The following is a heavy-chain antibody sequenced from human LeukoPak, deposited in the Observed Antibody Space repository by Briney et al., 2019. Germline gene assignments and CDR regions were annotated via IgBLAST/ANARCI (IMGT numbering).Heavy chain of an antibody. CDR1: GDSVSSNSAA. CDR3: ARTDCSGGSCYLDY. Sequence: SQTLSLTCAISGDSVSSNSAAWNWIRQSPSRGLEWLGRTNYRSKWYNDYAVSVKSRITINQDTSKNQFSLQLNSVAPEDTAVYYCARTDCSGGSCYLDYWGQGTLVTVSS. J-gene: IGHJ4*02. CDR2: TNYRSKWYN. V-gene: IGHV6-1*01. D-gene: IGHD2-15*01.